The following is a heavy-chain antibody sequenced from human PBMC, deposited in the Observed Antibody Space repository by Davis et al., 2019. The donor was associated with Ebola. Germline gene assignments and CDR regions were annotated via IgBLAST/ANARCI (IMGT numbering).Heavy chain of an antibody. J-gene: IGHJ4*02. CDR3: VMFGYYFDY. Sequence: GGSLRLPCAASGFTFRSYWMSWVRQAPGKGLEWVANIKQDGSEKYYVDSVKGRFTISRDNAKNSLYLQMNSLRAEDTAVYYCVMFGYYFDYWGQGTLVTVSS. CDR2: IKQDGSEK. V-gene: IGHV3-7*01. D-gene: IGHD3-10*02. CDR1: GFTFRSYW.